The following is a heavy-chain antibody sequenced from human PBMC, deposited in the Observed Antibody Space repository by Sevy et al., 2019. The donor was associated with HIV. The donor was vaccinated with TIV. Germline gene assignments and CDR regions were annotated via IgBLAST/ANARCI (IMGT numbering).Heavy chain of an antibody. CDR2: ISVSGDST. J-gene: IGHJ4*02. V-gene: IGHV3-23*01. D-gene: IGHD3-22*01. CDR1: GFTFRTYA. CDR3: AKEGGGYNYDSSGLLDN. Sequence: GGSLRLSCAASGFTFRTYAMTWVRQAPGKGLDWVSAISVSGDSTYYADSVKGGFTISRDNSKNTLYLKMNSLRAEDTAVYYCAKEGGGYNYDSSGLLDNWGQGTLVTVSS.